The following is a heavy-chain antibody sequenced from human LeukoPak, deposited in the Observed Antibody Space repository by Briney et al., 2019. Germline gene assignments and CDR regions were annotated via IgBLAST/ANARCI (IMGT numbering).Heavy chain of an antibody. CDR3: VREGGEYLSGPFDY. CDR1: GLTFNKYY. J-gene: IGHJ4*02. CDR2: IKQDGSEK. D-gene: IGHD1-26*01. V-gene: IGHV3-7*01. Sequence: GGSLRLSCAASGLTFNKYYMSWVRQAPGKGLEWVADIKQDGSEKYYVDSVKGRFTISRDNPKNSLYLQMNGLRADDTAVYYCVREGGEYLSGPFDYWGRGTLVTVSS.